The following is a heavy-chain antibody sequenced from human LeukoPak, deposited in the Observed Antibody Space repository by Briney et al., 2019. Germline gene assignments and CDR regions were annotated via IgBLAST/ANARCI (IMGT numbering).Heavy chain of an antibody. D-gene: IGHD3-3*01. Sequence: GGSLRLSCAASGFTFSSYSMNWVRQAPGKGLEWVSSISSSSSYIYYADSVKGRFTISRDNSKNTLYLQMNGLRAEDTAVYYCAKDKNDFWSGYYTVYYFDYRGQGTLVTVSS. CDR1: GFTFSSYS. CDR2: ISSSSSYI. J-gene: IGHJ4*02. V-gene: IGHV3-21*01. CDR3: AKDKNDFWSGYYTVYYFDY.